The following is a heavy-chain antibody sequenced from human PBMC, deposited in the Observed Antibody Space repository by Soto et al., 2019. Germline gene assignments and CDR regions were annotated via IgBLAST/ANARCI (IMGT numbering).Heavy chain of an antibody. D-gene: IGHD2-21*02. J-gene: IGHJ3*01. CDR1: GFSVRGYG. CDR3: EGSWT. CDR2: ISGRDDTT. Sequence: VQLAESGGDLTQPGGSLRLSCAASGFSVRGYGMSWVRQAPGKALEWVSGISGRDDTTYYTDSVRGRFTISKDTSKNTLYLHMNSLRVEDTAVYYCEGSWTGGQGKRVTVSS. V-gene: IGHV3-23*04.